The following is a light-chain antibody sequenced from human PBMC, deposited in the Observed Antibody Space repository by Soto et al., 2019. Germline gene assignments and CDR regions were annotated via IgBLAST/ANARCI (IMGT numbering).Light chain of an antibody. CDR3: LQYHNLWA. J-gene: IGKJ1*01. CDR1: QNIYSN. Sequence: IVVTQSPATLSVSPGERATLSCRASQNIYSNVAWYQQRPGQAPRLLIYRASTRATGIPARFSGSGSGTEFTLTISSLQSEDFTVYSCLQYHNLWAFGQGTKVEIK. V-gene: IGKV3-15*01. CDR2: RAS.